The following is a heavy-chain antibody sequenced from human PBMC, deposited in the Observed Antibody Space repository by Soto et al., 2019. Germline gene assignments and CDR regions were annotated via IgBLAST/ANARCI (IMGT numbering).Heavy chain of an antibody. CDR3: VREAYIGYGHAIDH. CDR2: NYHSGTT. Sequence: PSETLSRTWAVSGVTISTYYWSWIRQPPGKGLEWIGYNYHSGTTNYNPSLKSRVTISVDTSKNQFSLRLTSVTAADTAIYYCVREAYIGYGHAIDHWGQGTLVTVSS. J-gene: IGHJ4*02. V-gene: IGHV4-59*01. D-gene: IGHD5-12*01. CDR1: GVTISTYY.